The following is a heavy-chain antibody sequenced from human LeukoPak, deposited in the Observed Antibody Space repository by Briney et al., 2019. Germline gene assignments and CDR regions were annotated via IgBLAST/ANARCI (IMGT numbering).Heavy chain of an antibody. D-gene: IGHD3-9*01. J-gene: IGHJ4*02. CDR2: ISSSSSYI. V-gene: IGHV3-21*01. CDR1: GFTFSNYE. Sequence: PGGSLRLSCAASGFTFSNYEMNWVRQAPGKGLEWVSSISSSSSYIYYADSVKGRFTISRDNAKNSLYLQMNSLRAEDTAVYYCARGYYDILTGYQGYWGQGTLVTVSS. CDR3: ARGYYDILTGYQGY.